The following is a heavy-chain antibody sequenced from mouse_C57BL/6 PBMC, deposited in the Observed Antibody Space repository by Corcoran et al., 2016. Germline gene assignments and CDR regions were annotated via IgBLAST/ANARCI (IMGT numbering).Heavy chain of an antibody. Sequence: QVQLQQPGAELMKPGASVKLSCKASGYTFTSYWMHWVKQRPGRGLEWIGRIDPNSGGTKYNEKFKSKATLTVDKPSSTAYMQLSSLTSEDSAVYYCASANWVYAMDYWGQGTSVTVSS. CDR1: GYTFTSYW. J-gene: IGHJ4*01. D-gene: IGHD4-1*01. V-gene: IGHV1-72*01. CDR2: IDPNSGGT. CDR3: ASANWVYAMDY.